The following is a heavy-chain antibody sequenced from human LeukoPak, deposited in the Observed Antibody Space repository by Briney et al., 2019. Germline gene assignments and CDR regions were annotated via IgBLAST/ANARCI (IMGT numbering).Heavy chain of an antibody. CDR2: ISGSGGST. V-gene: IGHV3-23*01. Sequence: AGSLRHSCAACGWALRGEGCRRVRQAPGKGLEWGSTISGSGGSTYYAAPVQRRCTISRDNSKKTLYLQMHRLGVEDTAVYYCATMLDSSDSNFARWGQGTLVTVSS. CDR1: GWALRGEG. J-gene: IGHJ4*02. CDR3: ATMLDSSDSNFAR. D-gene: IGHD3-22*01.